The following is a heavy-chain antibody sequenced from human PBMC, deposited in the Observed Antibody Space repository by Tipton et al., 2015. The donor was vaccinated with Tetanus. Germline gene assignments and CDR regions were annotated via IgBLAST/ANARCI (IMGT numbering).Heavy chain of an antibody. D-gene: IGHD2-21*01. J-gene: IGHJ3*02. CDR1: GSTFSSYA. CDR2: ISTNGGST. CDR3: ARGSAVGIRAGAFDI. V-gene: IGHV3-64*01. Sequence: SLRLSCAASGSTFSSYAMHWVRQAPGKGLEYVSGISTNGGSTYSANSVKDRFTISRDNSKNTLYLHMGSVRAEDMAVYYCARGSAVGIRAGAFDIWGQGTMVTVSS.